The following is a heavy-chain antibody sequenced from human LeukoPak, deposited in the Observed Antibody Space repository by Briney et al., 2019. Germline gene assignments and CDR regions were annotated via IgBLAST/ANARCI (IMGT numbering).Heavy chain of an antibody. V-gene: IGHV1-3*01. J-gene: IGHJ4*02. Sequence: ASVKVSCKASGYTLTSYAMHWVRQAPGQRLEWMGWINAGNGNTKYSQKFQGRVTITRDTSASSAYMELSSLRSEDTAVYYCARDVGSKQPSGFDYWGQGTLVTVSS. CDR3: ARDVGSKQPSGFDY. D-gene: IGHD3-10*01. CDR2: INAGNGNT. CDR1: GYTLTSYA.